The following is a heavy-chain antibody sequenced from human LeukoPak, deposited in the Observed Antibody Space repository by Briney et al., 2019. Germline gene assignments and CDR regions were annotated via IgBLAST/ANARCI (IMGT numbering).Heavy chain of an antibody. V-gene: IGHV1-8*02. CDR3: ARYSGERAFDI. D-gene: IGHD7-27*01. Sequence: ASVKVSCKASGGTFSSYAISWVRQAPGQGLEWMGWMNPNSGNTGYAQKFQGRVTMTRNTSISTAYMELSSLRSEDTAVYYCARYSGERAFDIWGQGTMVTVSS. CDR2: MNPNSGNT. CDR1: GGTFSSYA. J-gene: IGHJ3*02.